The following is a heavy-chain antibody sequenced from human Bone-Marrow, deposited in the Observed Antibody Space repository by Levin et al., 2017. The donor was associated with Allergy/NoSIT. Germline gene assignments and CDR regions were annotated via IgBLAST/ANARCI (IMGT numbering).Heavy chain of an antibody. J-gene: IGHJ5*02. Sequence: PGASVKVSCKAFGYTFTNYYIHWVRQAPGQGLEWMGIINPNSGNTWYAETFRGRVTLTRDTSTSTVNVELTGLTFEDTAVYYCAREGVYNGSGENWFDPWGQGTLVTVSS. V-gene: IGHV1-46*01. CDR3: AREGVYNGSGENWFDP. CDR2: INPNSGNT. CDR1: GYTFTNYY. D-gene: IGHD3-10*01.